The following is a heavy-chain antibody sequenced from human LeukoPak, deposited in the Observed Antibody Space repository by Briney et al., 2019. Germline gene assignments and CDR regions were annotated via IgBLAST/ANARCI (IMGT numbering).Heavy chain of an antibody. CDR1: GYAFTSYY. D-gene: IGHD3-10*01. V-gene: IGHV1-46*01. CDR3: ATTAWGFGEPINWFDP. CDR2: INPSGGST. Sequence: ASVKVSCKASGYAFTSYYMHWVRQAPGQGLEWMGIINPSGGSTSYAQKFQGRVTMTRDTSTSTVYMELSGLRSEDTAVYYCATTAWGFGEPINWFDPWGQGTLVTVSS. J-gene: IGHJ5*02.